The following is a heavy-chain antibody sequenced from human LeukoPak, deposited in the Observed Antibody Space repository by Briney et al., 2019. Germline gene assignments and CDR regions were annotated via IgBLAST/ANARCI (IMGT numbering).Heavy chain of an antibody. J-gene: IGHJ3*02. CDR3: VRDTFSPDAFDI. Sequence: PGGSLTLSCAASGFTFSSYSMNWVRQAPGKGLEWVSSIRTSSSYIYSADSVKGRFTISRDNAKNSLYLQMNRLTAADTAVYYCVRDTFSPDAFDIWGQGTMVTVSS. CDR1: GFTFSSYS. D-gene: IGHD3-16*01. CDR2: IRTSSSYI. V-gene: IGHV3-21*01.